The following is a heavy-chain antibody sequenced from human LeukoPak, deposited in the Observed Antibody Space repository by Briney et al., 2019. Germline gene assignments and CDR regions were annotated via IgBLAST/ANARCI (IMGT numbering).Heavy chain of an antibody. Sequence: SGPALVKPTQTLTLTCTFSGFSLSTSGMCVSWIRQPPGKALEWLALIDWDDDKYYSTSLKTRLTISKDTSKNQVVLTMTNMDPVDTATYYCARIQWLAEGGYYFDYWGQGTLVTVSS. CDR2: IDWDDDK. CDR1: GFSLSTSGMC. D-gene: IGHD6-19*01. J-gene: IGHJ4*02. CDR3: ARIQWLAEGGYYFDY. V-gene: IGHV2-70*01.